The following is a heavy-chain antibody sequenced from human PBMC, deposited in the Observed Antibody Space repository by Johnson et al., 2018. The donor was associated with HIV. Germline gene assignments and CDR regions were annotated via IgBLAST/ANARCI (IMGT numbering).Heavy chain of an antibody. CDR1: GFTVSSNS. D-gene: IGHD2-15*01. CDR3: ARGPHEVVVVAATSAFDI. V-gene: IGHV3-66*01. J-gene: IGHJ3*02. Sequence: VQLVESGGALVQPGGSLRLSCAASGFTVSSNSMTWVRQAPGKGLEWVSLIYRGGSTYYADSVKGRFTISRDNSKNTLYLQRNSLRAEDTAVYYCARGPHEVVVVAATSAFDIWGQGTMVTVSS. CDR2: IYRGGST.